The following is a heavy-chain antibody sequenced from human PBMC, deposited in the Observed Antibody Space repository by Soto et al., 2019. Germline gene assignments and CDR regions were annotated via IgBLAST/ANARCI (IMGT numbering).Heavy chain of an antibody. CDR2: IIPIFGTA. CDR1: GGTFSSYA. J-gene: IGHJ5*02. D-gene: IGHD3-10*01. CDR3: ARGFRSALDRGWFDP. Sequence: QVQLVQSGAEVKKPGSSVKVSCKASGGTFSSYAISWVRQAPGQGLEWMGGIIPIFGTANYAQNFQGRVTITADKSTSTAYMERSSLRSEDTAVYYCARGFRSALDRGWFDPWGQGTLVTVSS. V-gene: IGHV1-69*06.